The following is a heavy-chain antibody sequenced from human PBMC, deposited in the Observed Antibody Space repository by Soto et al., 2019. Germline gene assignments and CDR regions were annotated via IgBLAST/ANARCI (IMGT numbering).Heavy chain of an antibody. CDR3: ATDGGSTSSSAYNYFMDV. J-gene: IGHJ6*03. CDR2: IIPMVGTP. CDR1: GDTFSSYS. Sequence: ASVKVSCKASGDTFSSYSISWVRQAPGQGLEWMGRIIPMVGTPNYAQKFQGRVTFSADKSTSTAYMVLNSLISDDTAVYYCATDGGSTSSSAYNYFMDVWGKGTPVTVSS. D-gene: IGHD3-16*01. V-gene: IGHV1-69*08.